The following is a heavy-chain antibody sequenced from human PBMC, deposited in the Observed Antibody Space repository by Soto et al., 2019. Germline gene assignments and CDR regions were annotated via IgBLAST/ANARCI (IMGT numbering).Heavy chain of an antibody. V-gene: IGHV4-39*01. D-gene: IGHD4-4*01. CDR3: ARKGVTYSNYGMDV. Sequence: PSETLSLTCTVSGGSISSIIYYWNWIRQHPGKGLEWMGNMNYIGTTYYNPSLKSRVTISVDTSKNQFSLKLSSVTAADTAVYYCARKGVTYSNYGMDVWVQGTSVTVSS. J-gene: IGHJ6*02. CDR1: GGSISSIIYY. CDR2: MNYIGTT.